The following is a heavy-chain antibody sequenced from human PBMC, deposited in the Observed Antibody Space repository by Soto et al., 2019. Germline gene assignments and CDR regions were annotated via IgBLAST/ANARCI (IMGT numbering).Heavy chain of an antibody. CDR3: AKDLQSYGDYDYYCYGMDV. V-gene: IGHV3-30*18. Sequence: GGSLRLSCAASGFTFSSYGMHWVRQAPGKGLEWVAVISYDGSNKYYADSVKGRFTISRDNFKNTLTLQMNSLRADDTAVYSCAKDLQSYGDYDYYCYGMDVWGLGTRVTVSS. D-gene: IGHD4-17*01. CDR1: GFTFSSYG. J-gene: IGHJ6*02. CDR2: ISYDGSNK.